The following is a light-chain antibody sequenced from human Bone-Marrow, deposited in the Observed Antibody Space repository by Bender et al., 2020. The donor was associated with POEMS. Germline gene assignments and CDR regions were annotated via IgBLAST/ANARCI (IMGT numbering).Light chain of an antibody. Sequence: GAGFGVNWYQHLPGTAPKLLIYANINRPSEIPDRFSGSQSGTSASLAITGLQAEDEADYYCCSYAGDSSVVFGGGTELTVL. J-gene: IGLJ2*01. CDR2: ANI. V-gene: IGLV1-40*01. CDR1: GAGFG. CDR3: CSYAGDSSVV.